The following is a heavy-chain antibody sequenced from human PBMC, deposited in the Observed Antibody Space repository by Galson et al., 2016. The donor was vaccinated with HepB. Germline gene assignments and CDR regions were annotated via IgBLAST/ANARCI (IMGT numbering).Heavy chain of an antibody. Sequence: SLRLSCAASGFTFSTYSMNWVRQAPGKGLEWLSYISSGNTTIYYADSVKGRFTISRDNAKNSLYLKMNSLRDEDTAVYYCAREGTYFDFGTKRGGMDVWGQGTTVTVSS. V-gene: IGHV3-48*02. CDR2: ISSGNTTI. D-gene: IGHD3-3*01. CDR3: AREGTYFDFGTKRGGMDV. CDR1: GFTFSTYS. J-gene: IGHJ6*02.